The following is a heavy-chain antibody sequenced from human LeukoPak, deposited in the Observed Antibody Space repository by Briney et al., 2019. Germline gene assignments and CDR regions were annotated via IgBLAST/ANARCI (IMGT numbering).Heavy chain of an antibody. CDR2: IYYSGST. D-gene: IGHD3-10*01. V-gene: IGHV4-39*01. CDR1: GGSISSSSYY. Sequence: SETLSLTCTVSGGSISSSSYYWGWIRQPPGKGLEWIGSIYYSGSTYYNPSLKSRVTISVDTSKNQFSPKLSSVTAADTAVYYCARHMWFGPGQLYYYMDVWGKGTTVTVSS. CDR3: ARHMWFGPGQLYYYMDV. J-gene: IGHJ6*03.